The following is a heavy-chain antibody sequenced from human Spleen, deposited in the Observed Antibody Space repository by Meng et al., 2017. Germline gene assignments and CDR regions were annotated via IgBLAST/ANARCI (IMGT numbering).Heavy chain of an antibody. CDR2: INQSGST. V-gene: IGHV4-34*01. J-gene: IGHJ4*02. D-gene: IGHD4-11*01. Sequence: QGQLQQWGAGLLKPSEPLSLTCVVSGGSFSDYYWSWIRQPPGKGLEWIGEINQSGSTNYNPSLESRATISVDTSQNNLSLKLSSVTAADSAVYYCARGPTTMAHDFNYWGQGTTVTVSS. CDR1: GGSFSDYY. CDR3: ARGPTTMAHDFNY.